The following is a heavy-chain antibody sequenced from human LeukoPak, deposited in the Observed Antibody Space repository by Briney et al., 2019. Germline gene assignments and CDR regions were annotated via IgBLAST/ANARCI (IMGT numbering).Heavy chain of an antibody. V-gene: IGHV4-30-4*01. CDR1: GGSISSGDYY. Sequence: SQTLSLTCTVSGGSISSGDYYWSWIRQPPGKGLEWIGYIYYSGSTNYNPSLKSRVTISVDTSKNQFSLKLSSVTAADTAVYYCARLSSGWYYFDYWGQGTLVTVSS. CDR2: IYYSGST. J-gene: IGHJ4*02. CDR3: ARLSSGWYYFDY. D-gene: IGHD6-19*01.